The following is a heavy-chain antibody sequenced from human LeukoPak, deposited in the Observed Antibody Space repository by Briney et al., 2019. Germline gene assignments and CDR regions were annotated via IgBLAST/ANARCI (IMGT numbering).Heavy chain of an antibody. CDR1: GYSFTTYW. CDR2: FYPGDSNI. CDR3: ARHVTTTVTSWFDP. J-gene: IGHJ5*02. D-gene: IGHD1-1*01. V-gene: IGHV5-51*01. Sequence: GESLKISCKGSGYSFTTYWIGWVRQMPGKGLEWMGIFYPGDSNIRYSPSFQSQVTISADKSISTAYLQWSSLKASDTAMYYCARHVTTTVTSWFDPWGQGTLVTVSS.